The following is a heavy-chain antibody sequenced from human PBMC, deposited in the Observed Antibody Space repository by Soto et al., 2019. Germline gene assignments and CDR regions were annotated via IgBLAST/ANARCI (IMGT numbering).Heavy chain of an antibody. CDR3: ARGSDILTGSFNWFDP. Sequence: QVQLQESGPGLVKPSQTLSLTCTVSGGSISSGDYYWSWIRQPPGKGLEWIGYIYYSGSTYYNPSLKSRVTISVDTSKNQFSLKLSSVTAADTAVYYCARGSDILTGSFNWFDPWGQGTLVTVSS. V-gene: IGHV4-30-4*01. CDR2: IYYSGST. D-gene: IGHD3-9*01. CDR1: GGSISSGDYY. J-gene: IGHJ5*02.